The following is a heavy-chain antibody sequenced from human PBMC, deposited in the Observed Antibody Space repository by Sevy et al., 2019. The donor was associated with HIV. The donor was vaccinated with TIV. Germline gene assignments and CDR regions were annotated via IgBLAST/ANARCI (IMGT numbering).Heavy chain of an antibody. CDR2: LSFGCGEI. CDR1: GFTFSKYS. J-gene: IGHJ4*02. CDR3: AREGCTKPHDY. Sequence: GGPLRLSCAASGFTFSKYSMTWVRQPPGKGLEWVSTLSFGCGEINYADSVKGRFTISRDNSKSSVYLQMNNLRPEDTAVYYCAREGCTKPHDYWGQGTLVTVSS. V-gene: IGHV3-23*01. D-gene: IGHD2-8*01.